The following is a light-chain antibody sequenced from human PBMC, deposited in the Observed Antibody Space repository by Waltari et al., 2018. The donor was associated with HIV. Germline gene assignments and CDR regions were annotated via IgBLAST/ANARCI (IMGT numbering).Light chain of an antibody. CDR2: EVS. J-gene: IGLJ2*01. Sequence: QSALTQPASVSGSPGQSITISCAGSSSDVGGYNFVSWYQQHPGKAPKLMVYEVSHRPSGVSNRFPGSQSCNTASLTISGLQAEDEAVYYCSSYTTTSNVELFGGGTKLTVL. CDR1: SSDVGGYNF. V-gene: IGLV2-14*01. CDR3: SSYTTTSNVEL.